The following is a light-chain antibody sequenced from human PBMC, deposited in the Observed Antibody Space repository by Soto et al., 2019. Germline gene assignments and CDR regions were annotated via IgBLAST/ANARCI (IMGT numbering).Light chain of an antibody. CDR1: SSNIGAGYD. Sequence: QSVLTQPPLVSGAPGQRVTISCTGSSSNIGAGYDVHWYQQLPGTAPKLLIYGNSNRPSGVPDRFSGSKSGTSASLAITGLQAEDEADFYCQSHDSSLSAYVFGTGTKLTVL. CDR2: GNS. V-gene: IGLV1-40*01. CDR3: QSHDSSLSAYV. J-gene: IGLJ1*01.